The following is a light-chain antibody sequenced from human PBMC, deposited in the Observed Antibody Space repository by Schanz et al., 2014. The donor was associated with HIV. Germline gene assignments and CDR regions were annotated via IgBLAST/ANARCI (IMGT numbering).Light chain of an antibody. V-gene: IGLV2-11*01. J-gene: IGLJ3*02. CDR2: DVT. CDR1: SSDVGHYNY. CDR3: SSYTSSTTWV. Sequence: QSALTQPRSVSGSPGQSVTISCTGTSSDVGHYNYISWYQQHPDRAPRLMIYDVTKRPSGVPNRFSGSKSGNTASLTISGLQADDEADYYCSSYTSSTTWVFGGGTKLTVL.